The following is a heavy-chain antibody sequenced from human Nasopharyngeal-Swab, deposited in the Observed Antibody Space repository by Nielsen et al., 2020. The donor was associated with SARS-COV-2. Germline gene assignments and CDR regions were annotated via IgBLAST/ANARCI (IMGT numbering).Heavy chain of an antibody. CDR1: GFTFSSYA. D-gene: IGHD6-13*01. V-gene: IGHV3-30*04. Sequence: SCAASGFTFSSYAMHWVRQAPGKGLEWVAVISYDGSNKYYADSVKGRFTISRDNSKNTLYLQMNSLRAGDTAVYYCARGQNGQQLVPSYYYYGMDVWGQGTTVTVSS. J-gene: IGHJ6*02. CDR2: ISYDGSNK. CDR3: ARGQNGQQLVPSYYYYGMDV.